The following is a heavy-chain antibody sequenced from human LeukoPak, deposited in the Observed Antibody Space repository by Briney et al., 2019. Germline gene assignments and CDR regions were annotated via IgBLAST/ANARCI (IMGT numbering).Heavy chain of an antibody. CDR1: GYTFTGYY. J-gene: IGHJ6*02. V-gene: IGHV1-2*02. Sequence: ASVKVSCKASGYTFTGYYIHWVRQAPGQGLEWMGWISPNSGGTNYAQKFQGRVTMTRDTTISTVYMELSRLRSDDTAVYYCARDRGYSYRYYDMDVWGQGTTVTVS. CDR3: ARDRGYSYRYYDMDV. D-gene: IGHD5-18*01. CDR2: ISPNSGGT.